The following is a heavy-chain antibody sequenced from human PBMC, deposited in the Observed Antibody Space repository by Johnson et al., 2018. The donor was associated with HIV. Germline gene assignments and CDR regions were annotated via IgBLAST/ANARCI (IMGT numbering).Heavy chain of an antibody. D-gene: IGHD3-22*01. J-gene: IGHJ3*02. Sequence: VQLVESGGGLVQPGGSLRLSCAASGFTFRNYDMHWVRQVTGKGLEWVSAIGTAGDTYYPGSVKGRFTISRENAKNSLYLQMNSLRPGDTAVYYCVRECQYHYDSSGCTYDAFDIWGQGTMVTVSS. CDR2: IGTAGDT. CDR3: VRECQYHYDSSGCTYDAFDI. V-gene: IGHV3-13*01. CDR1: GFTFRNYD.